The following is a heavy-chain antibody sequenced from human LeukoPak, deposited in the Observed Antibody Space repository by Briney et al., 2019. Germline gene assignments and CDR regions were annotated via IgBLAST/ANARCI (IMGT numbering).Heavy chain of an antibody. D-gene: IGHD3-10*01. Sequence: PSETLSLTCTVSGGSISTYYWSWIRQPPGKGLEWIGYIYHSGSTNYNPSLKSRVTISVDTSKNQFSLKLSSVTAADTAVYYCARHEAYGLGSFDPWGQGTLVTVSS. CDR1: GGSISTYY. CDR2: IYHSGST. V-gene: IGHV4-59*08. CDR3: ARHEAYGLGSFDP. J-gene: IGHJ5*02.